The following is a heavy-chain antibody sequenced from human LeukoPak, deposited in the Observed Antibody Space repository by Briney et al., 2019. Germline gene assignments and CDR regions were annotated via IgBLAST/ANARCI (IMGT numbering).Heavy chain of an antibody. CDR1: GFTFSSFT. V-gene: IGHV3-21*06. J-gene: IGHJ5*02. D-gene: IGHD2-21*02. CDR3: AREVAYCAVDCSPA. CDR2: ISISSSYR. Sequence: GGSLRLSCAASGFTFSSFTMNWVRQAPGKGLEWVSSISISSSYRYYADSVKGRFTISRDNTQNTLYLQMNSLRAEDTAVYYCAREVAYCAVDCSPAWGQGILVTVSS.